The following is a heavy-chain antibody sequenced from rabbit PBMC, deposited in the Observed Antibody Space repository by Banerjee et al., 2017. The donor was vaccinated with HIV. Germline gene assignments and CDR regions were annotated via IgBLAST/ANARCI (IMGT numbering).Heavy chain of an antibody. V-gene: IGHV1S45*01. CDR1: GFSFSNKYV. CDR2: IYTGDGST. D-gene: IGHD1-1*01. CDR3: ARDSSGEPDFVL. J-gene: IGHJ4*01. Sequence: QEQLEESGGDLVKPEGSLTLTCTASGFSFSNKYVMCWVRQAPGKGLEWIGCIYTGDGSTYYANWAKGRFTISKTSSTTVTLQMTSLTAADTATYFCARDSSGEPDFVLWGPGTLVTVS.